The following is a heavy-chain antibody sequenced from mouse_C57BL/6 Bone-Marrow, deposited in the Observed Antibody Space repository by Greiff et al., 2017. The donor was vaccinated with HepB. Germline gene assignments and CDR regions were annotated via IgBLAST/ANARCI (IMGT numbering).Heavy chain of an antibody. CDR2: IDPETGGT. V-gene: IGHV1-15*01. D-gene: IGHD1-1*01. CDR3: TRSIYYYGSRDFDV. CDR1: GYTFTDYE. Sequence: VQLQQSGAELVRPGASVTLSCKASGYTFTDYEMHWVKQTPVHGLEWIGAIDPETGGTAYNQKFKGKAILNANKSSSTAYMELRSLTSEDSAVYYCTRSIYYYGSRDFDVWGTGTTVTVSS. J-gene: IGHJ1*03.